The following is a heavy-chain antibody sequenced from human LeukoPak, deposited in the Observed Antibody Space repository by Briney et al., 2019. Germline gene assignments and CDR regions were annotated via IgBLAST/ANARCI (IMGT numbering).Heavy chain of an antibody. Sequence: ASVKVSCKASGYTFTDSSIHWVRHGPGQGLEWVGWINCDSGVTKYAEKFQGRVSMTRDTSISTAYMDLSRLTSDDTAIYYCARDGSGTYQDFDYWGQGTLVTVSS. D-gene: IGHD1-26*01. CDR2: INCDSGVT. J-gene: IGHJ4*02. CDR3: ARDGSGTYQDFDY. CDR1: GYTFTDSS. V-gene: IGHV1-2*02.